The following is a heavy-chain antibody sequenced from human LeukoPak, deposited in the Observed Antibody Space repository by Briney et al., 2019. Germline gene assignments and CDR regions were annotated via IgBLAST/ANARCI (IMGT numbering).Heavy chain of an antibody. J-gene: IGHJ4*02. CDR1: GFTFSSYS. CDR2: ISSSSSYI. V-gene: IGHV3-21*01. CDR3: ARVGEFDGFDY. D-gene: IGHD3-16*01. Sequence: GGSLRLSCAASGFTFSSYSMNWVRQAPGKGLEWVSSISSSSSYIYYADSVKGRFTISRDNAKNSLYLQMDSLRAEDTAVYYCARVGEFDGFDYWGQGTLVTVSS.